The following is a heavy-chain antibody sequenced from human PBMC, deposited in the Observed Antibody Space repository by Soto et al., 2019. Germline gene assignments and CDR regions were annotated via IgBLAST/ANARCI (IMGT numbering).Heavy chain of an antibody. Sequence: TLSLTCTVSGGSISSGDYYWSWIREPPGKGLEWIGYIYYSGSTYYNPSLKSRVTISVDTSKNQFSLKLSSVTAADTAVYYCASGYTDIVVVPAANGNYGMDVWGQGTTVTVSS. CDR3: ASGYTDIVVVPAANGNYGMDV. D-gene: IGHD2-2*01. V-gene: IGHV4-30-4*01. CDR1: GGSISSGDYY. J-gene: IGHJ6*02. CDR2: IYYSGST.